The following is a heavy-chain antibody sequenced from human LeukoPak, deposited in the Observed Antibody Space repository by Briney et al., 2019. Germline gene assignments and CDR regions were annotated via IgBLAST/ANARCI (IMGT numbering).Heavy chain of an antibody. V-gene: IGHV1-18*01. CDR1: GYTFTSYG. CDR2: ISAYNGNT. J-gene: IGHJ3*02. CDR3: ARVRDSSGWYDAFDI. Sequence: GASVKVSCKASGYTFTSYGISWARQAPGQGLEWMGWISAYNGNTNYAQKLQGRVTMTTDTSTSTAYMELRSLRSDDTAVYYCARVRDSSGWYDAFDIWGQGTMVTVSS. D-gene: IGHD6-19*01.